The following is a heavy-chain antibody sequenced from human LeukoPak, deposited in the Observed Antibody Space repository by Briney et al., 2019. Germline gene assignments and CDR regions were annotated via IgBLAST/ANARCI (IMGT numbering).Heavy chain of an antibody. J-gene: IGHJ4*02. Sequence: GRSLRLSCAASGFIFSTSAKHWVRQSPGKGLEWVAGISSDGSDTNDTDSVKGRFTISRDNSKNTLYLEMNSLGSEDTAVYYCARDRCTSTTCYLFDYWGQGTLVIVSS. CDR3: ARDRCTSTTCYLFDY. V-gene: IGHV3-30*04. D-gene: IGHD2/OR15-2a*01. CDR1: GFIFSTSA. CDR2: ISSDGSDT.